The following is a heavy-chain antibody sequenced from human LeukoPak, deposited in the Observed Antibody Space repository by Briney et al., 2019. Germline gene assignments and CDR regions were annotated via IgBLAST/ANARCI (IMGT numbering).Heavy chain of an antibody. Sequence: SETLSLTCAVYGGSFSGYYWSWIRQPPGKGLEWIGEINHSGSTNYNPSLKSRVTISVDTSKNQFSLKLSSVTAADTAVYYCARGRGVGWYYYYYMDGWGKGTTVTVSS. CDR2: INHSGST. D-gene: IGHD6-19*01. CDR1: GGSFSGYY. J-gene: IGHJ6*03. V-gene: IGHV4-34*01. CDR3: ARGRGVGWYYYYYMDG.